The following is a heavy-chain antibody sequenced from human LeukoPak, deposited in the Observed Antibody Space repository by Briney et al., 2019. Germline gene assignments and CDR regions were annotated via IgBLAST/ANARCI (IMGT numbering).Heavy chain of an antibody. V-gene: IGHV3-64D*09. Sequence: GGSLRPSCSASGFTFSSYDMFWVRQAPGKGLEYVSVISSNGGTTYYADSVKGRFTISRDNSKNTLYLQMTSLRPEDTAVYYCVKGGYSSGWFPYSFDYWGQGTLVTVSS. J-gene: IGHJ4*02. CDR2: ISSNGGTT. CDR3: VKGGYSSGWFPYSFDY. CDR1: GFTFSSYD. D-gene: IGHD6-19*01.